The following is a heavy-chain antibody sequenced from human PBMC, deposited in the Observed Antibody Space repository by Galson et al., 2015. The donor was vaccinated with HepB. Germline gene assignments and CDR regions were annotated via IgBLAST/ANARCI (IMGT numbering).Heavy chain of an antibody. V-gene: IGHV3-64D*09. Sequence: SLRPSCAASGFTLNNFAMFWVRQAPGKGLDYVSGISNNGGSSHYSDSVKGRFTISRDNSKNTLYLQISSLRVEDTAMYYCVKRGIVVVPPTPRDTFDIWGQGTMVSV. CDR3: VKRGIVVVPPTPRDTFDI. CDR2: ISNNGGSS. J-gene: IGHJ3*02. D-gene: IGHD2-21*02. CDR1: GFTLNNFA.